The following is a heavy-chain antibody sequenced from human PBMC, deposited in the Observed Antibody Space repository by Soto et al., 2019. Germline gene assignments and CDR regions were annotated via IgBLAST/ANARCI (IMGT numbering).Heavy chain of an antibody. CDR3: AGPDLDLAVAGTFFVY. V-gene: IGHV1-3*01. D-gene: IGHD6-19*01. CDR1: GYTFTSYA. J-gene: IGHJ4*02. Sequence: EASVKVSCKASGYTFTSYAMHWVCQAPGQRLEWMGWINAGNGNTKYSQKFQGRVTITRDTSASTAYMELSSLRSEDTAVYYCAGPDLDLAVAGTFFVYWGQGTLVTVSS. CDR2: INAGNGNT.